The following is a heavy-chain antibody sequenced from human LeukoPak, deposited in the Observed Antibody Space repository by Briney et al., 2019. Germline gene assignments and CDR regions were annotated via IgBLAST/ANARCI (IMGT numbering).Heavy chain of an antibody. J-gene: IGHJ4*02. CDR2: ISGSSYST. CDR3: AKDLAPAAY. Sequence: PGGSLRLSCAASGFSFRNYAMSWVRQAPGKGLEWGSSISGSSYSTYYAGPVKGRFTISRDNSKKTLFLQMNSIRGEDTAVYYCAKDLAPAAYWGQGTLVTVSS. CDR1: GFSFRNYA. D-gene: IGHD2-2*01. V-gene: IGHV3-23*01.